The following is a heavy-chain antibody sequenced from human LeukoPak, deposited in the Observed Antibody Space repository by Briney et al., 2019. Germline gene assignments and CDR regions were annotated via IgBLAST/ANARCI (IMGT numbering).Heavy chain of an antibody. V-gene: IGHV1-18*01. CDR1: GYTFTSYG. D-gene: IGHD1-26*01. J-gene: IGHJ4*02. Sequence: GASVKVSCKASGYTFTSYGISWVRQAPGQGLEWMGWISAYNGNTNYAQKLQGRVTMTTATSTAYMELRSLRSDDTAVYYCARDRSGSYYPYFDYWGQGTLVTVSS. CDR2: ISAYNGNT. CDR3: ARDRSGSYYPYFDY.